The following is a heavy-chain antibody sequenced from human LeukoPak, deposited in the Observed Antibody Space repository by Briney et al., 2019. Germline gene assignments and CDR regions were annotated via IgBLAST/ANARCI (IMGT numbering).Heavy chain of an antibody. Sequence: GGSLRLSCAASGFTFSSYSMNWVRQAPGKGLEWVSSISSSSSYIYYADSVKGRFTISRDNAKNSQYLQMNSLRAEDTAVYYCARGGVFDAFDIWGQGTMVTVSS. CDR2: ISSSSSYI. V-gene: IGHV3-21*01. CDR1: GFTFSSYS. J-gene: IGHJ3*02. D-gene: IGHD3-16*01. CDR3: ARGGVFDAFDI.